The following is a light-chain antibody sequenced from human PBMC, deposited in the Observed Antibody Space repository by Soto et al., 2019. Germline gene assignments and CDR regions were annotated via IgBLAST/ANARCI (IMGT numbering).Light chain of an antibody. CDR1: QSVSTS. CDR3: QQYNSYRWT. J-gene: IGKJ1*01. Sequence: PGERATLSCRASQSVSTSLNWYQQKPGQAPRLLIYDASNRATGIPARFSGSGSGTDFTLTISSLEPEDFATYYCQQYNSYRWTFGLGTKVDIK. CDR2: DAS. V-gene: IGKV3-11*01.